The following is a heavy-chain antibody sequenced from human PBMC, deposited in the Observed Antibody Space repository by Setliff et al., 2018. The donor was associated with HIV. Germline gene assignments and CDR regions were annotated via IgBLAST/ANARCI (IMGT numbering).Heavy chain of an antibody. D-gene: IGHD3-3*01. CDR1: GGSISSSY. V-gene: IGHV4-34*01. CDR3: ARCYYNFWSGYPLDYMDV. J-gene: IGHJ6*03. CDR2: LNHSGST. Sequence: PSETLSLTCTVSGGSISSSYWRWIRQPPGKGLAWIGELNHSGSTNSNPSLKSRVTISVDTSKNQFSLKLSSVTAADTAVYYCARCYYNFWSGYPLDYMDVWGKGTTVTVSS.